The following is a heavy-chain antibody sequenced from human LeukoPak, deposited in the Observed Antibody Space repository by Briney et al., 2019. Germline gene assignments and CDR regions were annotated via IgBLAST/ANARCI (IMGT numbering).Heavy chain of an antibody. CDR2: IYPGGSDT. CDR1: GSSFTSYS. V-gene: IGHV5-51*01. CDR3: ASQLAARPGRFDY. D-gene: IGHD6-6*01. Sequence: GDSLKTSCDLSGSSFTSYSLGWVRQVPGKGLEYMGIIYPGGSDTRYSLSFQGQVTISADKSISTAYLQWTSLKTSDTAMYYCASQLAARPGRFDYWGQGTLVTVSS. J-gene: IGHJ4*02.